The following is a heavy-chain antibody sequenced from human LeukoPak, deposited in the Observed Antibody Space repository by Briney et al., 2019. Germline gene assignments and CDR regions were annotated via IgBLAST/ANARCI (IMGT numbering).Heavy chain of an antibody. Sequence: GESLKISCKGSGYSFTNYWIGWVRQMPGKGLEWMGIIYPGDSDTRYSPSFQGQVTISADKSISTAYLQWSSLKASDAAMYYCAKVDTAMVDHDAFDIWGQGTMVTVSS. J-gene: IGHJ3*02. CDR2: IYPGDSDT. D-gene: IGHD5-18*01. CDR1: GYSFTNYW. CDR3: AKVDTAMVDHDAFDI. V-gene: IGHV5-51*01.